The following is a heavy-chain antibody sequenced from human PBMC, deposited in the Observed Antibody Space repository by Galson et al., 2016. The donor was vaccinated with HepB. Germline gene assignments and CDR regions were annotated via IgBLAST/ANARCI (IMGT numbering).Heavy chain of an antibody. D-gene: IGHD6-19*01. V-gene: IGHV4-34*01. J-gene: IGHJ4*02. Sequence: SETLSLTCDVNGGSFSGYYWNWIRQPPGKGLEWIGEINHSGSTNYNPSLKSRVTISVDTSKNQLSLKLTSVTAADTAVYYCARAVAGDYYFNSWGQGTLVTVSS. CDR2: INHSGST. CDR3: ARAVAGDYYFNS. CDR1: GGSFSGYY.